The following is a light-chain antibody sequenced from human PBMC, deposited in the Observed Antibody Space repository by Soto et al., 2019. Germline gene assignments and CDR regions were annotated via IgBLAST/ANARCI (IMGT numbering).Light chain of an antibody. J-gene: IGLJ2*01. CDR3: STYTSSRTR. Sequence: VLTQPASVSGSPGQSITISCTGTSSDIGGYIYVSWYQHHPGKAPKLLIYDVSNRPSGVSNRFSGSKSGNTASLTISGLQVEDEADYFCSTYTSSRTRFGGGTKLTVL. CDR2: DVS. V-gene: IGLV2-14*03. CDR1: SSDIGGYIY.